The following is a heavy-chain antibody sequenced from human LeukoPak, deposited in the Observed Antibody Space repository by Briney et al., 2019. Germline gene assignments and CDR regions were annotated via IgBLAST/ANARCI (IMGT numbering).Heavy chain of an antibody. CDR1: GFTFDDYA. CDR2: ISVDGIST. D-gene: IGHD3-10*01. Sequence: GGSLRLSCAASGFTFDDYAMHWVRQAPGKGLEWVSLISVDGISTYYADSVKGRFTISRDNTKNSLYLQMNSLRTEDTALYYCAQDEITITTNLDYWGQGTLVSVSS. J-gene: IGHJ4*02. CDR3: AQDEITITTNLDY. V-gene: IGHV3-43*02.